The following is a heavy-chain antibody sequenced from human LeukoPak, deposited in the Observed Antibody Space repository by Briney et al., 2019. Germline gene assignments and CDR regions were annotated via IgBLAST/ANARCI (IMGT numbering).Heavy chain of an antibody. CDR1: GGSFSGYY. CDR2: INHSGST. CDR3: ARARVWGSYRSGLLDH. J-gene: IGHJ4*02. D-gene: IGHD3-16*02. V-gene: IGHV4-34*01. Sequence: PSETLSLTCAVYGGSFSGYYWSWIRQPPGKGLEWIGEINHSGSTNYNPSLKSRVTISVDTSKNQFSLKLSSVTAADTAVYYCARARVWGSYRSGLLDHWGQGTLVTVSS.